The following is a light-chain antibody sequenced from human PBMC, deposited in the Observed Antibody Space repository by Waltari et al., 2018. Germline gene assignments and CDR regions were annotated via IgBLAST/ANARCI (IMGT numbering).Light chain of an antibody. CDR3: QTWDRKSLV. CDR2: EDD. CDR1: NLGDEH. V-gene: IGLV3-1*01. Sequence: SYDLTQPTSVSVSPGQTGSISCSGDNLGDEHACWYQKKAGQSPILVIFEDDKRPSGIPARFSGSKSGNTATLTISGAQSSDEADYYCQTWDRKSLVFGGGTKLTVL. J-gene: IGLJ3*02.